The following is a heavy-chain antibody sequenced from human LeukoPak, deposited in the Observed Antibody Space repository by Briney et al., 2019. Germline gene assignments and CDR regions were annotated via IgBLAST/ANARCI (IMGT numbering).Heavy chain of an antibody. CDR1: GFTFSTYG. CDR3: ATERGLFSGSYYALFDH. J-gene: IGHJ4*02. CDR2: ISYDGTQT. Sequence: GRSLRLSCAASGFTFSTYGMHWVRQAPGKGLEWVAVISYDGTQTYYADSVKGRFTISRDNSKNTLYLQMNSLRAEDTAVYYCATERGLFSGSYYALFDHWGQGTLVTVSS. V-gene: IGHV3-30*03. D-gene: IGHD1-26*01.